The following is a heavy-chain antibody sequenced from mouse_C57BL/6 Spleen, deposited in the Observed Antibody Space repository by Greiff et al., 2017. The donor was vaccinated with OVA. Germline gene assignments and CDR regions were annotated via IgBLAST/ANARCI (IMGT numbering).Heavy chain of an antibody. V-gene: IGHV1-82*01. CDR1: GYAFSSSW. CDR2: IYPGDGDT. J-gene: IGHJ2*01. CDR3: ARPFFYY. Sequence: QVQLQQSGPELVKPGASVKISCKASGYAFSSSWMNWVKQRPGKGLEWIGRIYPGDGDTNYNGKFKGKATLTADKSSSTAYMQLSSLTSEDSAVYCCARPFFYYWGQGTTLTVSS.